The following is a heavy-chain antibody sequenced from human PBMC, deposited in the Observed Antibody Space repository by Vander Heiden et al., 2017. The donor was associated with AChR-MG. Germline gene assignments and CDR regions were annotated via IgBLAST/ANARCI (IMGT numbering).Heavy chain of an antibody. Sequence: EVQLLESGGGLVQPGGSLRLSCAASGFTFSSYAMSWVRQAPGKGLEWVSAISGSGGSTYYADSVKGRFTISRDNSKNTLYLQMNSRRAEDTAVYYCAKWEYSADYYDSSGYYLFDYWGQGTLVTVSS. D-gene: IGHD3-22*01. CDR3: AKWEYSADYYDSSGYYLFDY. V-gene: IGHV3-23*01. CDR1: GFTFSSYA. CDR2: ISGSGGST. J-gene: IGHJ4*02.